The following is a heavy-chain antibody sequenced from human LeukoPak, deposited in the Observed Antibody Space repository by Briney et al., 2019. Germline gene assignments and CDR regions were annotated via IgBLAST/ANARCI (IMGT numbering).Heavy chain of an antibody. CDR2: IYYSGST. J-gene: IGHJ4*02. D-gene: IGHD4-17*01. V-gene: IGHV4-59*01. Sequence: PSETLSLTCTVWGGSISSYYWSWLRQPPGKGLEWIGYIYYSGSTNYNPSLKSRVTISVDTSKNQFSLKLSSVTAADTAVYYCARARVITHDFEYWGQGTLVTVSP. CDR3: ARARVITHDFEY. CDR1: GGSISSYY.